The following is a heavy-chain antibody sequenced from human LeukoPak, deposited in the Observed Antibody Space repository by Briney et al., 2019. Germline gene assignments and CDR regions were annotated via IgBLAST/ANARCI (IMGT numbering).Heavy chain of an antibody. CDR1: GYTFTSYG. D-gene: IGHD2-2*01. CDR2: ISAYNGNT. CDR3: AREWVVVVPAATYYYYYYMDV. J-gene: IGHJ6*03. V-gene: IGHV1-18*01. Sequence: ASVKVSCKASGYTFTSYGISWVRQAPGQGLEWMGWISAYNGNTNYAQKLQGRVTMTTDTSTSTAYMELWSLRSDDTAVYYCAREWVVVVPAATYYYYYYMDVWGKGTTVTVSS.